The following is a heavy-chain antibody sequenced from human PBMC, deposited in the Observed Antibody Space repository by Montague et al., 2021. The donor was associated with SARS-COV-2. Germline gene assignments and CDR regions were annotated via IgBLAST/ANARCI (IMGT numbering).Heavy chain of an antibody. V-gene: IGHV4-34*01. J-gene: IGHJ6*03. Sequence: SETLFLTCAVYGGPFNGHYWCWFLQPPGKGLQWCVEINHHGSPKYNQPPKSRVILLVDTSKNQFSLMLISVTAADTAVYYCARGQPAAVTFYGIWNGQRDYYYYMDVWAKGTTVTVSS. CDR3: ARGQPAAVTFYGIWNGQRDYYYYMDV. CDR1: GGPFNGHY. D-gene: IGHD3-3*01. CDR2: INHHGSP.